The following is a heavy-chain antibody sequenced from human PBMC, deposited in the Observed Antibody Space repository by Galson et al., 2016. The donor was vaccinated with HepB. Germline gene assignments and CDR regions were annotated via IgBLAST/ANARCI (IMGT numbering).Heavy chain of an antibody. J-gene: IGHJ6*02. V-gene: IGHV3-7*01. D-gene: IGHD1-1*01. CDR3: AALDHGEDV. CDR1: GFTFNTYW. CDR2: IKKDGSEK. Sequence: SLRLSCAASGFTFNTYWMTWVRQAPGKGLEWVANIKKDGSEKNYVDSVKGRFTVSRDNAKNCLYLQMNSQRAEDTAVYYCAALDHGEDVWGQGTTVAVSS.